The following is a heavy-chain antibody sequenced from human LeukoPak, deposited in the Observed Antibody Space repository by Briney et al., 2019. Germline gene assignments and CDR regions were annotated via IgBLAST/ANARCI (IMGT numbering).Heavy chain of an antibody. J-gene: IGHJ1*01. Sequence: ASETLSLTCTVSGGSISSGDYYWSWIRQPPGKGLEWIGYIYYSGSTYYNPSLKSRVTISVDTSKNQFSLKLSSVTAADTAVYYCARGSGSGSYYHPQYFQHWGQGTLVTVSS. V-gene: IGHV4-30-4*01. CDR1: GGSISSGDYY. CDR2: IYYSGST. CDR3: ARGSGSGSYYHPQYFQH. D-gene: IGHD3-10*01.